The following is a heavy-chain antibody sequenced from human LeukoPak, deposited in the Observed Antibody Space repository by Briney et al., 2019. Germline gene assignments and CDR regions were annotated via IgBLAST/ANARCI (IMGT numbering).Heavy chain of an antibody. J-gene: IGHJ4*02. V-gene: IGHV5-51*01. CDR3: ATGSYSDYFDY. CDR2: IYPGDSDT. D-gene: IGHD3-10*01. Sequence: GESLKISCKGSGYSFTNYWIDWVRQMPGKGLEWMGIIYPGDSDTRYSPSFQGQVGISADKSISTAYLQWSSLKASDTAMYYCATGSYSDYFDYWGQGTLVTVSS. CDR1: GYSFTNYW.